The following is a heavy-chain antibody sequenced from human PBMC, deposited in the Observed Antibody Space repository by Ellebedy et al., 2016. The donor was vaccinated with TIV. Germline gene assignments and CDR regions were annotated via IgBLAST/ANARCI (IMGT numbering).Heavy chain of an antibody. D-gene: IGHD5-18*01. CDR2: IRSTGSDK. V-gene: IGHV3-21*01. Sequence: GESLKISCVASGFTFSNYNMNWVRQSPGKGLEWVSSIRSTGSDKYYAESVKGRFTISRGNAKNSLYLQMDSLRAEDTAVFYCARDTAMNYWGLGTLVTVSS. CDR3: ARDTAMNY. J-gene: IGHJ4*02. CDR1: GFTFSNYN.